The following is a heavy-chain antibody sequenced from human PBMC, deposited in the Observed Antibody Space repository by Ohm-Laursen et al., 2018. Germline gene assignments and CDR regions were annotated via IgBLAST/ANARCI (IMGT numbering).Heavy chain of an antibody. CDR1: GFTFSSYG. Sequence: SLRLSCAAPGFTFSSYGMHWVRQAPGKGLEWVAVISYDGSNKYYADSVKGRFTISRDNSKNTLYLQMNSLRAEDTAVYFCARLRSNTVTTIGLDYWGQGTLVTVSS. D-gene: IGHD5-18*01. CDR3: ARLRSNTVTTIGLDY. V-gene: IGHV3-30*03. J-gene: IGHJ4*02. CDR2: ISYDGSNK.